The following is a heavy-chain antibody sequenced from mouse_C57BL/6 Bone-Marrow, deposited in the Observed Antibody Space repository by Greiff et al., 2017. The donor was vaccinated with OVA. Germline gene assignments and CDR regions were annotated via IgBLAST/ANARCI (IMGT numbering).Heavy chain of an antibody. D-gene: IGHD1-1*01. J-gene: IGHJ4*01. V-gene: IGHV10-1*01. Sequence: EVMLVESGGGLVQPQGSLKLSCAASGFSFNTYAMNWVRQAPGKGLEWVARIRSKSNNYATYYADSVKDRFTISRDDSESMLYLQMNNLKTEDTAMYYCVRSSYGSSYYAMDYWGQGTSVTVSS. CDR2: IRSKSNNYAT. CDR3: VRSSYGSSYYAMDY. CDR1: GFSFNTYA.